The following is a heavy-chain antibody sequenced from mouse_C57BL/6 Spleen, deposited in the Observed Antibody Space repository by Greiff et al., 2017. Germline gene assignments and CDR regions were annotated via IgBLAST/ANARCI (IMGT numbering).Heavy chain of an antibody. CDR2: IDPSDSET. CDR1: GYAFSSYW. D-gene: IGHD1-1*01. Sequence: VQLVESGPELVKPGASVKISCKASGYAFSSYWMHWVKQRPIQGLEWIGNIDPSDSETHYNQKFKDKATLTVDKSSSTAYMQLSSLTSEDSAVYYCARDYGSLDYFDYWGQGTTLTVSS. V-gene: IGHV1-52*01. CDR3: ARDYGSLDYFDY. J-gene: IGHJ2*01.